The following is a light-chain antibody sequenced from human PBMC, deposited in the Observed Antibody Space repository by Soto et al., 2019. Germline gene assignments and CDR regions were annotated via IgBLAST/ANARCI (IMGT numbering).Light chain of an antibody. Sequence: DLQMTQSPSSLSASVGDRVTLTCRAIQSISSYLYGYQLKPGRPPKLLIYFASSLQAGVPSRLRGAGSETYFTLTSTHLHPEYFTYDFRLQTDTVPYTFGQGT. CDR2: FAS. J-gene: IGKJ2*01. CDR3: LQTDTVPYT. CDR1: QSISSY. V-gene: IGKV1-39*01.